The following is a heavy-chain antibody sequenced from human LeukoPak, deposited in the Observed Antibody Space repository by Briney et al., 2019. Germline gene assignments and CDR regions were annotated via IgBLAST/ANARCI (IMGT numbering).Heavy chain of an antibody. Sequence: ASVKVSCKASGYTFTSYGISWVRQAPGQGLEGLGWISAYNGNTTYAQKLQGRVTMTTDTYTSTAYMEGRSLRSDDTAVYYCARHGSIAAAGTSYWGQGTLVTVSS. J-gene: IGHJ4*02. V-gene: IGHV1-18*01. D-gene: IGHD6-13*01. CDR1: GYTFTSYG. CDR3: ARHGSIAAAGTSY. CDR2: ISAYNGNT.